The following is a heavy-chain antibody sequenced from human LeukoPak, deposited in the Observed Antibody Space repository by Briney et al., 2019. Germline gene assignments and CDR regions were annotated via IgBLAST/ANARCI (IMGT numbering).Heavy chain of an antibody. CDR2: ISFDEVNI. Sequence: PGGSLRLSCAASGFTFSMYGFHWVRQAPGKGLEWVAVISFDEVNIYYGDSVKGRFTISRDNSKNTLYLQMNSLRAEDTAVYYCAKDGGDGYNSGLDYWGQGTLVTVSS. V-gene: IGHV3-30*18. J-gene: IGHJ4*02. D-gene: IGHD5-24*01. CDR1: GFTFSMYG. CDR3: AKDGGDGYNSGLDY.